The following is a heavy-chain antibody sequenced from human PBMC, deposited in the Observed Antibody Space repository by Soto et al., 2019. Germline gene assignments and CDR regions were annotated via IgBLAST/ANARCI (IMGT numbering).Heavy chain of an antibody. V-gene: IGHV1-69*13. Sequence: SVKVSCKASGGTFSSYAISWVRQAPGQGLEWMGGIIPIFGTANYAQKFRGRVTITADESTSTAYMELSSLRSEDTAVYYCARENRQLAYYYYGMDVWGQGTTVTVSS. J-gene: IGHJ6*02. CDR1: GGTFSSYA. D-gene: IGHD6-6*01. CDR3: ARENRQLAYYYYGMDV. CDR2: IIPIFGTA.